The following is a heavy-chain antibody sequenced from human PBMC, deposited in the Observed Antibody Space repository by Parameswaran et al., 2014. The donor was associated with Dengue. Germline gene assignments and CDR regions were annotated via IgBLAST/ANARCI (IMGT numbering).Heavy chain of an antibody. V-gene: IGHV5-51*01. Sequence: VRQMPGKGLEWMGIIYPGDSDTRYSPSFQGQVTISADKSISTAYLQWSSLKASDTAMYYCVRGLGYCSNGVCRIFDYWGQGTVVTVSS. CDR2: IYPGDSDT. D-gene: IGHD2-8*01. CDR3: VRGLGYCSNGVCRIFDY. J-gene: IGHJ4*02.